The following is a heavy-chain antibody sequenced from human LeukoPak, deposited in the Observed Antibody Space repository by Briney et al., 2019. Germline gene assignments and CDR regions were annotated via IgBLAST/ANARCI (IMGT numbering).Heavy chain of an antibody. CDR3: AKGGYCSATRCYVGKGMDD. D-gene: IGHD2-2*01. J-gene: IGHJ4*02. Sequence: TGRSLRLSCAASGFTFDTYGMHWVRQAPGKGLEWVAVISHDGVDKYYADSVKGRFTISRDNSMNTVSLQVNSLRAEDTAAYYCAKGGYCSATRCYVGKGMDDWGQGTLVTVSS. CDR1: GFTFDTYG. CDR2: ISHDGVDK. V-gene: IGHV3-30*18.